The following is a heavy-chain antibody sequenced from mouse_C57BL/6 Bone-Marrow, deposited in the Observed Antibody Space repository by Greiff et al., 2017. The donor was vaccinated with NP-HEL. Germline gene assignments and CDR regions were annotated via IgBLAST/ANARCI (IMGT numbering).Heavy chain of an antibody. Sequence: VKLQESGAELARPGASVKLSCKASGYTFTSYGISWVKQRTGQGLEWIGEIYPRSGNTYYNEKFKGKATLTADKSSSTAYMELRSLTSEDSAVYFCARWGTDWYFDVWGTGTTVTVSS. CDR2: IYPRSGNT. CDR1: GYTFTSYG. V-gene: IGHV1-81*01. J-gene: IGHJ1*03. CDR3: ARWGTDWYFDV. D-gene: IGHD2-14*01.